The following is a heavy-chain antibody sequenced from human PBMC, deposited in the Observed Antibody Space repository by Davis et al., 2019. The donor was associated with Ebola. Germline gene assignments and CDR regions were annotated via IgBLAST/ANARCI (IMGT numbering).Heavy chain of an antibody. D-gene: IGHD3-3*01. V-gene: IGHV3-21*01. CDR3: ARGQGSYDFWSGYSYYYYMDV. CDR2: ITGSVTYT. CDR1: GFTFSSYS. Sequence: GESLKISCAASGFTFSSYSMNWVRQAPGKGLEWVSCITGSVTYTYYADSVRGRFTVSRDDANNSLYLQMNNLRVDDTAVYYCARGQGSYDFWSGYSYYYYMDVWGKGTTVTVSS. J-gene: IGHJ6*03.